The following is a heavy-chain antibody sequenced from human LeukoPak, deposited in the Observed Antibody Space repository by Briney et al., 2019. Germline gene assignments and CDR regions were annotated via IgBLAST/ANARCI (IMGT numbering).Heavy chain of an antibody. Sequence: SETLSLTCAVYGGSFSGYYWSWIRQPPGKGLEWIGEINHSGSTNYNPSLKSRVTISVDTSKNQFSLKLSSVTAADTAVYYCARDRAPDDYWGQGTLVTVSS. CDR1: GGSFSGYY. CDR3: ARDRAPDDY. CDR2: INHSGST. J-gene: IGHJ4*02. V-gene: IGHV4-34*01.